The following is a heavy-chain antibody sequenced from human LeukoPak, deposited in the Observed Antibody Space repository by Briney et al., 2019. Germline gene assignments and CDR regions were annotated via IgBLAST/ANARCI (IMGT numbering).Heavy chain of an antibody. J-gene: IGHJ4*02. D-gene: IGHD4-17*01. CDR2: ISGSGGAT. V-gene: IGHV3-23*01. Sequence: GGTLRLSCAASGFTFNTYGMSCVRQAPRQGLKWFSGISGSGGATYYADSVKGRFTISRDNSKNTLYLQMNSLRTEDTAVYYCAKEIWPTVTIPGRTYFDYWGQGTLVTVSS. CDR1: GFTFNTYG. CDR3: AKEIWPTVTIPGRTYFDY.